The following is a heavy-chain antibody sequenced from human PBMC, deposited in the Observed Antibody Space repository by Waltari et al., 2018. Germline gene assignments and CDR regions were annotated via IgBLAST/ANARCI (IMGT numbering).Heavy chain of an antibody. J-gene: IGHJ3*02. CDR2: IYHSGST. CDR1: GYSISSGYY. CDR3: ARGLAAAGTFDAFDI. D-gene: IGHD6-13*01. Sequence: QVQLQESGPGLVKPSETLSLTCAVSGYSISSGYYWGWIRHPPGKGVAGIGGIYHSGSTYYSPSLKSRVTISVDTSKNQFSLKLSSVTAADTAVYYCARGLAAAGTFDAFDIWGQGTMVTVSS. V-gene: IGHV4-38-2*01.